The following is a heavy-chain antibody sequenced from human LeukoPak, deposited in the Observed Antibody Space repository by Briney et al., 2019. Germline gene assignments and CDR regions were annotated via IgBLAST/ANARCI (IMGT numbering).Heavy chain of an antibody. D-gene: IGHD6-13*01. CDR1: GGSISSYY. J-gene: IGHJ6*03. V-gene: IGHV4-4*07. Sequence: SETLSLTCTVSGGSISSYYWSWIRQPAGKGLEWIGRIYTSGSTNYNPSLKSRVTMSVDTSKNQFSLKLSSVTAADTAVYYCARDKYSSSWYYMDVWGKGTTVTVSS. CDR2: IYTSGST. CDR3: ARDKYSSSWYYMDV.